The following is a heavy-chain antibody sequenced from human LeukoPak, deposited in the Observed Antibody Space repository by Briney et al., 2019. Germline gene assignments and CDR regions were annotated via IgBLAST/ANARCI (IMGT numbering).Heavy chain of an antibody. CDR2: ISGSGGST. CDR3: AKYGIGAVAGFDY. Sequence: TGGSLRLSCAASGFTFSSYAVSWVRQAPGKGLEWVSAISGSGGSTYYADSVKGRLTISRDNSKNTLYLQMNSLRAEDTAVYYCAKYGIGAVAGFDYWGQGTLVTVSS. J-gene: IGHJ4*02. D-gene: IGHD6-19*01. V-gene: IGHV3-23*01. CDR1: GFTFSSYA.